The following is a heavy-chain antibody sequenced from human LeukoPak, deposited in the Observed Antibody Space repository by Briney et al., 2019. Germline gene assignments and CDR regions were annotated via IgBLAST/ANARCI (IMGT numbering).Heavy chain of an antibody. CDR2: ISGSGGST. Sequence: TGGSLRLSCAASGFTFSSYAMSWVRQAPGKGLEWVSAISGSGGSTYFADSVKGRFTISRDNSKNTLYLQMNSLRAEDTAVYYCAKVKWAMDPYYFDYWGQGTLVTVSS. D-gene: IGHD5-18*01. CDR1: GFTFSSYA. J-gene: IGHJ4*02. V-gene: IGHV3-23*01. CDR3: AKVKWAMDPYYFDY.